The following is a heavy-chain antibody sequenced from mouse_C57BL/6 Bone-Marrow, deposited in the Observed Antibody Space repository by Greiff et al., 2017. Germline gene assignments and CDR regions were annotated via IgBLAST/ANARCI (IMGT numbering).Heavy chain of an antibody. Sequence: QVQLQQSGAELVKPGASVKMSCKASGYTFTSYWITWVKQRPGQGLEWIGDIYPGSGSTNYNEKFKSKATLTVDTSSSTAYMQLSSLTSEDSAVYYCARYGRLRHYYAMDYWGQGTSVTVSS. D-gene: IGHD2-4*01. CDR2: IYPGSGST. CDR3: ARYGRLRHYYAMDY. V-gene: IGHV1-55*01. CDR1: GYTFTSYW. J-gene: IGHJ4*01.